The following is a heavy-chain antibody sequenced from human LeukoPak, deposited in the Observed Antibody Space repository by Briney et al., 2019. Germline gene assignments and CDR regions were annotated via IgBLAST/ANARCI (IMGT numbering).Heavy chain of an antibody. CDR2: MYNSGDT. D-gene: IGHD3-9*01. CDR3: ARGYDILTVRPQWSLEF. V-gene: IGHV4-59*11. J-gene: IGHJ4*02. CDR1: GDSISSHY. Sequence: PSETLSLTCTVSGDSISSHYWSWIRQPPGKGLEWIGYMYNSGDTNYNPSLRSRVTISVDTSKNQFSLKLSSVTAADTAVYYCARGYDILTVRPQWSLEFWGQGTLVTVSS.